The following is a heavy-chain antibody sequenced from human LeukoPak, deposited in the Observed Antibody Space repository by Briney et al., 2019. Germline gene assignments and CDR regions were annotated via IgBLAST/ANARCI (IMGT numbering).Heavy chain of an antibody. CDR2: IYYSGGT. CDR3: ARKNDSDI. V-gene: IGHV4-59*01. Sequence: SETLSLTCTVSGGSISSDHWNCVRHPPGKGLGWIVCIYYSGGTYYNPSLKSRVTISVDMPKSPFSLTLPSVPAADTAVYHCARKNDSDISGPGTLVTASS. CDR1: GGSISSDH. D-gene: IGHD2-21*02. J-gene: IGHJ3*02.